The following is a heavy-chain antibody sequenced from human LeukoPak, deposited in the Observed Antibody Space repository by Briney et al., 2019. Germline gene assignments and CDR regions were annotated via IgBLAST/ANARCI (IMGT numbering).Heavy chain of an antibody. V-gene: IGHV4-39*01. D-gene: IGHD4-17*01. CDR1: GGSITGNRYY. CDR3: ARRTNDYGAFYDY. Sequence: PSETLSLTCTVSGGSITGNRYYWGWIRQPPGKGLEWIGSIYYGGTTFYNPSLSSRVTVSLDMSKNQFSLRLSSVTAADTAVYYCARRTNDYGAFYDYWGQGTLVTVSS. CDR2: IYYGGTT. J-gene: IGHJ4*02.